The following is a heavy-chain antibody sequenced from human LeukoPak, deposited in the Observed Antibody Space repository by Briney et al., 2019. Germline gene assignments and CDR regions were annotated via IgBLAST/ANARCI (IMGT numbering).Heavy chain of an antibody. CDR3: ARGMFEKRSGSYLFDY. J-gene: IGHJ4*02. D-gene: IGHD3-10*01. CDR1: GYTFTSYD. V-gene: IGHV1-8*01. CDR2: MNPNSGNT. Sequence: ASVKVSCKASGYTFTSYDINWVRQATGQGLEWMGWMNPNSGNTGYAQKFQGRVTMTRNTSISTAYMELSSLRSEDTAVYYCARGMFEKRSGSYLFDYWGQGTLVTVSS.